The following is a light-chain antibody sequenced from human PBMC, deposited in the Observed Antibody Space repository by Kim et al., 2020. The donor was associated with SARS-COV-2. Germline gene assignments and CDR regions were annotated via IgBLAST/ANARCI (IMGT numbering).Light chain of an antibody. V-gene: IGLV1-47*01. CDR2: RNN. CDR3: AAWDDSLSGPV. CDR1: SSNIGSNY. Sequence: GQRVTISCSGSSSNIGSNYVYWYQQLPGTAPNLLIYRNNQRPSGVPDRFSGSKSGTSASLAISGLRSEDEADYYCAAWDDSLSGPVFGGGTKLTVL. J-gene: IGLJ3*02.